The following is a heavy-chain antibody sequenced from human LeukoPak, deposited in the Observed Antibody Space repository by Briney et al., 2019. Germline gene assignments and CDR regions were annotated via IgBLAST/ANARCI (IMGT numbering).Heavy chain of an antibody. CDR3: AKSMRVRGVFAGKTYYFDY. Sequence: GGSLRLSCAASGFTFSSYAMSWVRQAPEKGLEWVSAISGSGGSTYYADSVKGRFTISRDNSKNTLYLQMNSLRAEDTAVYYCAKSMRVRGVFAGKTYYFDYWGQGTLVTVSS. D-gene: IGHD3-10*01. CDR1: GFTFSSYA. V-gene: IGHV3-23*01. CDR2: ISGSGGST. J-gene: IGHJ4*02.